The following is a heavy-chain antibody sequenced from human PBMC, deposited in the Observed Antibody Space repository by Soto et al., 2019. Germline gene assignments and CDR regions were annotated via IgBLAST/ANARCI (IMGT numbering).Heavy chain of an antibody. J-gene: IGHJ3*02. Sequence: GGSLRLSCAASGFTFSSYGMHWVRQAPGKGLEWVAVISYDGSNKYYADSVKGRFTISRDNSKNTLYLQMNSLRAEDTAVYYCARGALILVATKGLQANPPIIWGQGTMVTVSS. CDR2: ISYDGSNK. V-gene: IGHV3-30*03. CDR1: GFTFSSYG. CDR3: ARGALILVATKGLQANPPII. D-gene: IGHD5-12*01.